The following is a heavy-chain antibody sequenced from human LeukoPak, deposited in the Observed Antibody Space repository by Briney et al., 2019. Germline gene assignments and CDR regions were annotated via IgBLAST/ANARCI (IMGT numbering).Heavy chain of an antibody. Sequence: PGGSLRLSCAASGLTFSSYGMHWVRQAPGKGLEWVAVISYDGSNKYYADSVKGRFTISRDNSKNTLYLQMNSLRAEDTAVYYCAKDFRFDCSGGSCYPYYFDYWGQGTLVTVSS. CDR3: AKDFRFDCSGGSCYPYYFDY. V-gene: IGHV3-30*18. D-gene: IGHD2-15*01. CDR2: ISYDGSNK. J-gene: IGHJ4*02. CDR1: GLTFSSYG.